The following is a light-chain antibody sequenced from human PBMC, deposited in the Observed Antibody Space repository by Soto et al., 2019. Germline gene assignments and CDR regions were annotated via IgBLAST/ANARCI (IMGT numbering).Light chain of an antibody. CDR3: HQSYSTALT. CDR1: KSISSN. Sequence: EIQMTQSPSSLSASVGDRATITCRASKSISSNLNWYHQKPVNAPKLLIYAATSLQSGVPSRFSGSGFGTDFTLIINSLQAEDFATYYCHQSYSTALTFVGGTKVEIK. V-gene: IGKV1-39*01. J-gene: IGKJ4*01. CDR2: AAT.